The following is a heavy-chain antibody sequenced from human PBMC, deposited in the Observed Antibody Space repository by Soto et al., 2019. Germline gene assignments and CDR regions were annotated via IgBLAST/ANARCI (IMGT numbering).Heavy chain of an antibody. CDR2: ISSSGDHT. V-gene: IGHV3-23*01. J-gene: IGHJ4*02. CDR3: AKGPHSSGWHYFDY. D-gene: IGHD6-19*01. CDR1: GFTISRFSRYA. Sequence: GGSLRLSCAASGFTISRFSRYAMSWVRQAPGKGLEWVSTISSSGDHTYYTDSVKGRFTISRDNSENTLYLQMISLRAEDMAIYYCAKGPHSSGWHYFDYWGKGTLVTVSS.